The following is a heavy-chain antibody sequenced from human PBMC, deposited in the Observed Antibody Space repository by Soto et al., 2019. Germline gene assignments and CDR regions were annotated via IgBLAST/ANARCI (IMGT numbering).Heavy chain of an antibody. D-gene: IGHD3-10*01. V-gene: IGHV1-2*04. J-gene: IGHJ6*02. Sequence: QVQLVQSGAEVKKPGASVKVSCKASGYTFTGYYMHWVRQAPGQGLEWMGWINPNSGGTNYAQKLQGWVTMTRDTSISTAYMELSRLRSDDTAVYYCARLVGSGSYYMDQNYYGMNVWGQGTTVTVSS. CDR3: ARLVGSGSYYMDQNYYGMNV. CDR2: INPNSGGT. CDR1: GYTFTGYY.